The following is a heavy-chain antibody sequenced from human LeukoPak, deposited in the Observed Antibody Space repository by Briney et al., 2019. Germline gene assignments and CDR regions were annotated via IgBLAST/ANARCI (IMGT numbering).Heavy chain of an antibody. Sequence: GGSMRLSCAASGFTFDDYAMHWVRQAPGKGLKWVSLISGDGGSTYYADSVKGRFTISRDNSKNSLYLQMNSLRTEDTALYYCARTLWFGELSNYYGMDVWGQGTTVTVSS. CDR2: ISGDGGST. D-gene: IGHD3-10*01. CDR1: GFTFDDYA. CDR3: ARTLWFGELSNYYGMDV. V-gene: IGHV3-43*02. J-gene: IGHJ6*02.